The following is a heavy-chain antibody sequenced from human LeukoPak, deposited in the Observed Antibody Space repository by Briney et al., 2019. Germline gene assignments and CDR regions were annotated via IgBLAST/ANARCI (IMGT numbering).Heavy chain of an antibody. CDR1: GFTSSSYA. J-gene: IGHJ3*02. V-gene: IGHV3-23*01. CDR3: AKDPIQLWSRGAFDI. D-gene: IGHD5-18*01. CDR2: VSGSGGST. Sequence: PGGSLRLSCAASGFTSSSYAMSWVRQAPGKGLEWVSAVSGSGGSTYYADSVKGRFTISRDNSKNTLYLQMNSLRAEDTAIYYCAKDPIQLWSRGAFDIWGQGTMVTVSS.